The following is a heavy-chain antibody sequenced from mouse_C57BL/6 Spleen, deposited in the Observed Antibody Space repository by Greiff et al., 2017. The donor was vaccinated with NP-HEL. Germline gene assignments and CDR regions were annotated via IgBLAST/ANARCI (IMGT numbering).Heavy chain of an antibody. V-gene: IGHV1-82*01. D-gene: IGHD4-1*02. CDR1: GYAFSSSW. CDR2: IYPGDGDT. CDR3: ASQLGPYFDY. Sequence: VQLQQSGPELVKPGASVKISCKASGYAFSSSWMNWVKQRPGKGLEWIGRIYPGDGDTNYNGKFKGKATLTADKSSSTAYMQLSSLTSEDSAVYICASQLGPYFDYWGQGTTLTVSS. J-gene: IGHJ2*01.